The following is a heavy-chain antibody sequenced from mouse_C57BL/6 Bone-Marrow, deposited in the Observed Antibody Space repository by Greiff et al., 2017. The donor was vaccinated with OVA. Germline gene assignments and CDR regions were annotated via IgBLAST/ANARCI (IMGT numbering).Heavy chain of an antibody. J-gene: IGHJ3*01. CDR2: IYPRSGNT. V-gene: IGHV1-81*01. D-gene: IGHD2-5*01. CDR3: ARPYSNSWFAY. CDR1: GYTFTSYG. Sequence: QVQLQQSGAELARPGASVKLSCKASGYTFTSYGISWVKQRTGQGLEWIGEIYPRSGNTYYNEKFKGKATLTADKSSSTAYMELRSLTSEDSADYFCARPYSNSWFAYWGQGTLVTVSA.